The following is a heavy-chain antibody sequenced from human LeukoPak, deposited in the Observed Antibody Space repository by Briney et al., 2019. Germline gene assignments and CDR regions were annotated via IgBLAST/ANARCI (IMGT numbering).Heavy chain of an antibody. CDR1: GFSFSNYA. V-gene: IGHV3-30*04. J-gene: IGHJ6*04. CDR2: VSYDGSKK. CDR3: ARDPNGMDV. Sequence: GGSLRLSCAASGFSFSNYAMHWVRQAPGKGLEWVAIVSYDGSKKYYADSVKGRFTISRDNSKNTLYLQMNSLRAEDTAVYYCARDPNGMDVWGKGTTVTASS.